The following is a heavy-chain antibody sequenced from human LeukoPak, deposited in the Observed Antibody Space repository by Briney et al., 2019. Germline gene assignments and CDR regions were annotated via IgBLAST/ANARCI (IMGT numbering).Heavy chain of an antibody. CDR2: FYPGDSET. CDR1: GYTFTTYW. CDR3: ARQEGASGWSY. Sequence: GESLRISCKTSGYTFTTYWIAWVRQMPGKGLEWMGIFYPGDSETRYNPPFQGQVTISADRSFNTAHLQWSSLKASDTAMYFCARQEGASGWSYWGQGTLVTVSS. J-gene: IGHJ4*02. V-gene: IGHV5-51*01. D-gene: IGHD6-19*01.